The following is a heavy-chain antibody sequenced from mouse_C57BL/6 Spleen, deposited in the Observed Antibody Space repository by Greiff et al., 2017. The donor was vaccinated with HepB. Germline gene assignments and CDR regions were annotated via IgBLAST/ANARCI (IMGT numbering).Heavy chain of an antibody. CDR1: GYSFTDYN. J-gene: IGHJ1*03. D-gene: IGHD1-1*01. CDR3: ARGSYYGSSYWYFDV. CDR2: INPNYGTT. V-gene: IGHV1-39*01. Sequence: EVQLVESGPELVKPGASVKISCKASGYSFTDYNMNWVKQSNGKSLEWIGVINPNYGTTSYNQKFKGKATLTVDQSSSTAYMQLNSLTSEDSAVYYCARGSYYGSSYWYFDVWGTGTTVTVSS.